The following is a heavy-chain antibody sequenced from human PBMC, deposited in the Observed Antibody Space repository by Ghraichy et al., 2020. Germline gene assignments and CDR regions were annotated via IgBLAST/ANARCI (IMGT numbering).Heavy chain of an antibody. CDR2: VHHSGRA. V-gene: IGHV4-4*02. CDR1: GGSLSSDSW. J-gene: IGHJ1*01. D-gene: IGHD6-13*01. Sequence: SETLSLTCAVSGGSLSSDSWWTWVRQTPGKGLEWIAEVHHSGRANYNTSLKSRVSISVDKSKNLVSLTLTSLTAADTAIYYCARVSTSLVMRIELWGQGTLVTVYS. CDR3: ARVSTSLVMRIEL.